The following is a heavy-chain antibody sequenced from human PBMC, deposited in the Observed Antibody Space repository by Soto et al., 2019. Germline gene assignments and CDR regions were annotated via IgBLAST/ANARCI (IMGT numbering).Heavy chain of an antibody. CDR1: GGSISSGGYY. Sequence: LSLTCTVSGGSISSGGYYWSWIRQHPGKGLEWIGYIYYSGSTYYNPSLKSRVTISVDTSKNQFSLKLSSVTAADTAVYYCARAESSSWPAGGYYGMDVWGQGTTVTVSS. V-gene: IGHV4-31*03. J-gene: IGHJ6*02. CDR2: IYYSGST. D-gene: IGHD6-13*01. CDR3: ARAESSSWPAGGYYGMDV.